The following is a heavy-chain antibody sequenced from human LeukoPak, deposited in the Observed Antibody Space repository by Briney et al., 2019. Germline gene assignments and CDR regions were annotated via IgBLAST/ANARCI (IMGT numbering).Heavy chain of an antibody. CDR3: ARGSSSWYSYYFDY. Sequence: ASVKVSCKASGYTFTSYGINWVRQAPGQGLEWMGWISAYNGNTNYAQKLQGRVTMTTDTSTSTAYMELRSLRSDDTAVYYCARGSSSWYSYYFDYWGQGTLVTVSS. CDR1: GYTFTSYG. D-gene: IGHD6-13*01. CDR2: ISAYNGNT. J-gene: IGHJ4*02. V-gene: IGHV1-18*01.